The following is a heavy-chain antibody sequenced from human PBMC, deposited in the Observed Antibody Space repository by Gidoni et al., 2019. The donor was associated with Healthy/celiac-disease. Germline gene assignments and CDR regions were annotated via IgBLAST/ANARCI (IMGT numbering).Heavy chain of an antibody. CDR1: GGPISSGGYY. J-gene: IGHJ4*02. CDR3: ANGVITSHFDY. D-gene: IGHD3-22*01. V-gene: IGHV4-31*03. CDR2: IYYSGST. Sequence: QVQLQESGPGLVKPSQTLSLPCTVSGGPISSGGYYWCWIRQHPGKGLELIGYIYYSGSTYYNPSLKSRVTISVDTSKNQFSLKLSSVTAADTAVYYCANGVITSHFDYWGQGTLVTVSS.